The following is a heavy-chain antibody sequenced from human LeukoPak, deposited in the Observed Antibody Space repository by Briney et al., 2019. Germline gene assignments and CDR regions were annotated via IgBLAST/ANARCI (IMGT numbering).Heavy chain of an antibody. Sequence: SETLSLTCAVYGGSFSGYYWSWIRQPPGKGLEWIGEINHSGSTNYNPSLKSRVTISVDPSKKQFSLKLTSVTAADTAVYYCARGKAGILTAHRGYFDYWGQGTLSPSPQ. CDR3: ARGKAGILTAHRGYFDY. CDR2: INHSGST. V-gene: IGHV4-34*01. CDR1: GGSFSGYY. D-gene: IGHD3-9*01. J-gene: IGHJ4*02.